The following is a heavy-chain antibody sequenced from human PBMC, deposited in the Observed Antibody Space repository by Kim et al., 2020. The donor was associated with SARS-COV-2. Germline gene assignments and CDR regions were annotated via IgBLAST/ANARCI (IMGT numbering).Heavy chain of an antibody. CDR1: GGTFSSYA. V-gene: IGHV1-69*04. CDR3: ASYGDSYTYYYYYGMDV. D-gene: IGHD4-17*01. CDR2: IIPILGIA. J-gene: IGHJ6*02. Sequence: SVKVSCKASGGTFSSYAISWVRQAPGQGLEWMGRIIPILGIANYAQKFQGRVTITADKSTSTAYMELSSLRSEDTAVYYCASYGDSYTYYYYYGMDVWSQGTTVTVSS.